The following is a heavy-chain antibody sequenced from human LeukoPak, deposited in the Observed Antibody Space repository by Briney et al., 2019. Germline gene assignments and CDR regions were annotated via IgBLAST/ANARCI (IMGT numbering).Heavy chain of an antibody. CDR1: DFTFSRHW. D-gene: IGHD3-16*02. V-gene: IGHV3-7*03. CDR3: ARDHVDYDYVWGSYRPESVFDY. J-gene: IGHJ4*02. Sequence: TGGSLRLSCVASDFTFSRHWMSWVRQAPGQGLAWVASINQVGSVIHYVDSVKGRFIISRDNAKNSLFLQMNSLRAEDTAVYYCARDHVDYDYVWGSYRPESVFDYWGQGTLVTVSS. CDR2: INQVGSVI.